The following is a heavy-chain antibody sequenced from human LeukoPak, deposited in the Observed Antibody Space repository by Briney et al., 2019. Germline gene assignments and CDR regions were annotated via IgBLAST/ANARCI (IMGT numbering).Heavy chain of an antibody. V-gene: IGHV3-23*01. J-gene: IGHJ5*02. Sequence: GGSLRLSCAASGFTFRYNAMSWVRQAPGKGLEWVSAISVSGDSTYYADSVKGRFTISRDNSKSMLHLQMNSLRAEDTAMYYCAKVAAAGTGFDPWGQGSLVTVSS. CDR3: AKVAAAGTGFDP. CDR1: GFTFRYNA. D-gene: IGHD6-13*01. CDR2: ISVSGDST.